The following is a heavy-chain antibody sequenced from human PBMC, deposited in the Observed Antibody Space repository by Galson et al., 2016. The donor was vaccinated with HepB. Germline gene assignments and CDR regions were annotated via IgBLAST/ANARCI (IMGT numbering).Heavy chain of an antibody. J-gene: IGHJ4*02. V-gene: IGHV6-1*01. CDR1: GDSVSSNSAA. D-gene: IGHD3-16*01. CDR2: TYYRSQWYS. CDR3: ARDFRDYVWGTNRYFDC. Sequence: CAISGDSVSSNSAAWNWIRQPPSRGLEWLGRTYYRSQWYSDYAVSVKSRITINSDTSKNQFSLHLKSVTPEDTAVYFCARDFRDYVWGTNRYFDCWGQGTLVSVSS.